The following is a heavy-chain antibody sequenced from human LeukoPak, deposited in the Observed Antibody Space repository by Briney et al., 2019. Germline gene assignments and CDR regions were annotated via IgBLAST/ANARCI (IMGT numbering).Heavy chain of an antibody. CDR2: INPSGGDT. J-gene: IGHJ4*02. CDR1: GYSFSSYY. Sequence: GASVKVSCKASGYSFSSYYMHWVRQAPGQGLEWMGIINPSGGDTSYAEKFQGRVTMTRDTSTSTVYMELSSLRSEDTALYYCARGEYCTAGTCPPGLSWGQGTPVTVS. CDR3: ARGEYCTAGTCPPGLS. V-gene: IGHV1-46*01. D-gene: IGHD2-15*01.